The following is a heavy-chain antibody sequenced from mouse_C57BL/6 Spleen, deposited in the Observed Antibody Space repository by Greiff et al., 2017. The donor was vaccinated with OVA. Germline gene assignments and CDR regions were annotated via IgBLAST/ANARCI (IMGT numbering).Heavy chain of an antibody. CDR3: ASRDYKDAMDY. V-gene: IGHV1-81*01. CDR2: IYPRSGNT. CDR1: GYTFTSYG. Sequence: QVQLQQSGAELARPGASVKLSCKASGYTFTSYGISWVKQRTGQGLEWIGEIYPRSGNTYYNEKFKGKATLTADKSSSTAYMELRSLTSEDSAVYFCASRDYKDAMDYWGQGTAVTVSS. J-gene: IGHJ4*01. D-gene: IGHD2-12*01.